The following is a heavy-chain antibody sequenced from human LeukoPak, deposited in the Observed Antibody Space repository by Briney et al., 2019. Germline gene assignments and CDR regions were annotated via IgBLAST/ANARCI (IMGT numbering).Heavy chain of an antibody. CDR2: FDPEDGET. CDR1: GYTLTELS. Sequence: ASVKVSCKVSGYTLTELSMHWVRQAPGKGLEWMGGFDPEDGETIYAQKFQGRVTMTEDTSTDTAYMELSSLRSEDTAVYYCATSGLYKAAASLNYYYYYGMDVWGQGTTVTVSS. J-gene: IGHJ6*02. CDR3: ATSGLYKAAASLNYYYYYGMDV. V-gene: IGHV1-24*01. D-gene: IGHD6-13*01.